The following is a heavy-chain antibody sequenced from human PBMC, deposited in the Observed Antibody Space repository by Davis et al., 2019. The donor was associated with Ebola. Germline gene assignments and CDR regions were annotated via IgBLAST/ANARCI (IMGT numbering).Heavy chain of an antibody. CDR2: IYHSGSI. J-gene: IGHJ4*02. D-gene: IGHD3-9*01. CDR3: ARSHSDWLLPFDY. CDR1: GGSISSRDW. V-gene: IGHV4-4*02. Sequence: SETLSLTCVVSGGSISSRDWWSWVRQSPEKGLEWIREIYHSGSINYNPSLKSRVTISLDTSKNQFSLRLSSVTAADTAVYYCARSHSDWLLPFDYWGQGTLATVSS.